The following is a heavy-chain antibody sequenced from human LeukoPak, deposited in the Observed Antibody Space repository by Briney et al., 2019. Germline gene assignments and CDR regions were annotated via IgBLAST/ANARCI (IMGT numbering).Heavy chain of an antibody. J-gene: IGHJ4*02. CDR1: GFTFSSYA. D-gene: IGHD2-8*01. V-gene: IGHV3-64*01. CDR2: ISSNGGAT. Sequence: QAGGSLRLSCAASGFTFSSYAMHWVRQAPGKGLQCVSSISSNGGATYYVNSVKGRFTISRDNSKNTLYLQMGSLRAEDMAVYYCGRDYNGTWPTGIDNWGQGTLVSVSS. CDR3: GRDYNGTWPTGIDN.